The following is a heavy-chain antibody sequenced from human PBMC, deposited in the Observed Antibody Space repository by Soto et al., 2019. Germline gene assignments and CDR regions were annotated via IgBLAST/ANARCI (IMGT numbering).Heavy chain of an antibody. Sequence: SETLSLTCTVSGGSISSYYWSWVRQPPGKGLEWIGYIYYSGSTNYNPSLKSRVTISVDTSKNQFSLKLSSVTAADTAVYYCARSQTTVTSYDYWGQGTLVTVSS. V-gene: IGHV4-59*12. CDR2: IYYSGST. D-gene: IGHD4-17*01. CDR3: ARSQTTVTSYDY. CDR1: GGSISSYY. J-gene: IGHJ4*02.